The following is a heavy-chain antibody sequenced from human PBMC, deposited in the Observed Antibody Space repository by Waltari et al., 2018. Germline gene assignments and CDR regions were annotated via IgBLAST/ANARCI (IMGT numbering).Heavy chain of an antibody. CDR2: MVDSGPT. V-gene: IGHV4-39*07. Sequence: QLQLQESGPRLVKPAETRSLTCTVSGESVSSGPYCGAWIRQPPGKGLEWLGSMVDSGPTYHNSSLKRRVTISVDTSKNQVSLQLKSVTAADTAVYFCARDRSGTINSFDPWGRGTLVTVSS. J-gene: IGHJ5*02. CDR3: ARDRSGTINSFDP. CDR1: GESVSSGPYC. D-gene: IGHD1-26*01.